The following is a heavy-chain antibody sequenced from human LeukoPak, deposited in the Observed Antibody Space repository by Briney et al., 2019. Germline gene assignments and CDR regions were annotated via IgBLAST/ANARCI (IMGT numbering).Heavy chain of an antibody. D-gene: IGHD1-1*01. V-gene: IGHV3-21*01. Sequence: GGSLRLSCAASGFTFSSYSMNWVRQAPGKGLEWVSSISSSSSYIYYADSVKGRFTISRDNAKNSLYLQMNSLRAEDTAVYYCATGNVWRLPHDYWGQGTLVTVSS. J-gene: IGHJ4*02. CDR2: ISSSSSYI. CDR3: ATGNVWRLPHDY. CDR1: GFTFSSYS.